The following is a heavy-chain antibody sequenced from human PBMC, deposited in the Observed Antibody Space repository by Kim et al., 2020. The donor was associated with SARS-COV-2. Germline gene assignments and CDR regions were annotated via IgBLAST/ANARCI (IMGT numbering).Heavy chain of an antibody. D-gene: IGHD5-18*01. J-gene: IGHJ4*02. V-gene: IGHV3-23*01. CDR3: AKTPGGYTYGRFYFDS. Sequence: SWKRRFTIFIDNSKDTFSLQMNSLSAEDTAVYYCAKTPGGYTYGRFYFDSWGQGTLVTVSS.